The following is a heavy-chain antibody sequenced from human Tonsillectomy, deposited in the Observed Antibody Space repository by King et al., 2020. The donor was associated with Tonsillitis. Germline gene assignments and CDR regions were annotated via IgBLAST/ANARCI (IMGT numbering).Heavy chain of an antibody. D-gene: IGHD2-8*02. CDR2: ISDRSSYI. CDR1: NFVFSGYT. V-gene: IGHV3-21*01. CDR3: AAHCTGVTCYPDF. J-gene: IGHJ4*02. Sequence: EVQLVESWGGLVKPGGSLRLSCAASNFVFSGYTMNWVRQAPGKGLEWVSSISDRSSYIHYADSVKGRFTISRDNAKNSLFLQMTSLRVEDTAVYYCAAHCTGVTCYPDFWGQGTLVTVSS.